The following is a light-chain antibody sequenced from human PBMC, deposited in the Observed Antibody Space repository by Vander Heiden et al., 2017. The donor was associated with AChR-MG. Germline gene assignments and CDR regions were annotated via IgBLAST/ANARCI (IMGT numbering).Light chain of an antibody. CDR2: DAS. CDR3: QQYNNWFST. Sequence: EIVMTQSPATLSVSPGERATLSCRASQSVSSNLAWYQQKPGQAPRLLIYDASTRATGIPARFSGSGSGTEFTLTISSLQSEDFAVYYCQQYNNWFSTFGQGTKVEIK. V-gene: IGKV3-15*01. CDR1: QSVSSN. J-gene: IGKJ1*01.